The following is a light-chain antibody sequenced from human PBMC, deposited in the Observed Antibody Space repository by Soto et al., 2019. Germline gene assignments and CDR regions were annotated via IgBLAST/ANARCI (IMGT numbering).Light chain of an antibody. CDR2: AAS. J-gene: IGKJ2*01. V-gene: IGKV1-39*01. CDR1: QSSSSY. CDR3: QQSYSNPYT. Sequence: DIQMTQSPSSLSASVGDRVTITCRASQSSSSYLNWYQQKPGKAPKLLIYAASNLQSGVPSRFSGSGSGTDFTLTISSLQPEDFATYYCQQSYSNPYTFGQGTKLEIK.